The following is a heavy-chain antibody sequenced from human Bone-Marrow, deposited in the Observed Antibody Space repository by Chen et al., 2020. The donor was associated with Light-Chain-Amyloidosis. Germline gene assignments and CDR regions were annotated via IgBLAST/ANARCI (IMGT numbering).Heavy chain of an antibody. CDR3: ARAIYRYYDLVNFYHYMDV. J-gene: IGHJ6*03. V-gene: IGHV4-34*12. CDR2: IIETGSA. CDR1: GAPFSNYY. D-gene: IGHD3-3*01. Sequence: QVQLQEWGTGLLKPSETLSLTCAVYGAPFSNYYWTWVRQAPGKGMEWMGEIIETGSASFNPTLKSRLTMSVEKSKNQFSLKLTSVTAADTAAYYCARAIYRYYDLVNFYHYMDVWGRGTTVTVS.